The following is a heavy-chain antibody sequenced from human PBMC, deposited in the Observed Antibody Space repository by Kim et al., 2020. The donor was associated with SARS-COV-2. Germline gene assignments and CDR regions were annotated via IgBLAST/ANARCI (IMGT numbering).Heavy chain of an antibody. J-gene: IGHJ4*02. CDR2: IYYSGST. D-gene: IGHD6-19*01. CDR3: ASAHGYSSGWGVFDY. V-gene: IGHV4-61*01. CDR1: GGSVSSGSYY. Sequence: SETLSLTCTVSGGSVSSGSYYWSWIRQPPGKGLEWIGYIYYSGSTNYNTSLKSRVTISVDTSKNQFSLKLSSVTAADTAVYYCASAHGYSSGWGVFDYWGQGTLVTVSS.